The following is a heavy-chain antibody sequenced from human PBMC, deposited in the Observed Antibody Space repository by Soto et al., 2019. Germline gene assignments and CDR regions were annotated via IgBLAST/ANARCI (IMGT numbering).Heavy chain of an antibody. CDR1: GDSISSADYY. J-gene: IGHJ6*02. CDR3: ARDLWVEPELYYYGMDV. Sequence: SETLSLTCTVSGDSISSADYYWSWIRQTQGKGREWIGHIFYSSTTYYNPYLKSRLTISVDTSKNPFSLRLTSVTAADTAVYYCARDLWVEPELYYYGMDVWGQGTTVTVSS. CDR2: IFYSSTT. V-gene: IGHV4-30-4*01. D-gene: IGHD1-1*01.